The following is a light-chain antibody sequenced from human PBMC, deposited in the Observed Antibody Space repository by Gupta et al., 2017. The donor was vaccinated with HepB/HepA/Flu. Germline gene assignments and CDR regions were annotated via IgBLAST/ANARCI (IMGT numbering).Light chain of an antibody. J-gene: IGKJ4*01. CDR1: QSIVDY. CDR2: RAS. CDR3: QQYLAFPLT. Sequence: DIQMTQSPSTLSASVGDRVTITCRASQSIVDYLAWYQQRPGKAPKLLIYRASSLASGVPSRFSGSGSGAEFTLTINGLQADDFASYYCQQYLAFPLTFGGGTXVEIK. V-gene: IGKV1-5*03.